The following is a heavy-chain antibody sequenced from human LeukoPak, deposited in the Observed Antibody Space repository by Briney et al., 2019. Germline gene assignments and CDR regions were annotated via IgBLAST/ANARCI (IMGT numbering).Heavy chain of an antibody. CDR1: GGSFSGYY. J-gene: IGHJ4*02. D-gene: IGHD3-10*01. V-gene: IGHV4-34*01. CDR3: ARHYGSGSYLYYFDY. Sequence: PSETLSLTCAVYGGSFSGYYWSWIRQPPGKGLKGMGSIYYSGSTYYNPSLKSRVTISVDTSKNQFSLKLSSVTAADTAVYYCARHYGSGSYLYYFDYWGQGTLVTVSS. CDR2: IYYSGST.